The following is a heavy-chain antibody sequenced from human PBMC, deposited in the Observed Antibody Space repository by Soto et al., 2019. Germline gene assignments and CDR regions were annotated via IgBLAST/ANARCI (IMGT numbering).Heavy chain of an antibody. J-gene: IGHJ6*02. Sequence: PSETLSLTCAVYGGSFSGYYWSWIRQPPGKGLEWIGEINHSGSTNYNPSLKSRVTMSFDTSKNQFSLNLTSVTAADTAVYYCARARFSQWSQDYYGLDVWGQGTTVTVSS. CDR2: INHSGST. D-gene: IGHD3-3*01. CDR3: ARARFSQWSQDYYGLDV. V-gene: IGHV4-34*01. CDR1: GGSFSGYY.